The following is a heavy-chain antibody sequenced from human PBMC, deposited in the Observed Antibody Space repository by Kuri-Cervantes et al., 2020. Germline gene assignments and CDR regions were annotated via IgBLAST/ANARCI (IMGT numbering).Heavy chain of an antibody. CDR3: ARDGTDTSTWDNWFDP. CDR2: AYYRSKWHN. CDR1: GDSVSSNSAA. J-gene: IGHJ5*02. Sequence: LRLSCAISGDSVSSNSAAWNWIRQSPSRGLEWLGRAYYRSKWHNDYALSVRSRITINADTSKNQFSLQLKSVTPEDTAVYYCARDGTDTSTWDNWFDPWGQGTLVTVSS. V-gene: IGHV6-1*01. D-gene: IGHD1-1*01.